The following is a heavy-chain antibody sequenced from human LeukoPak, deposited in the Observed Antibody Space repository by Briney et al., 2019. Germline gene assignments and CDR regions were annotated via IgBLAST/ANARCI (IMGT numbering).Heavy chain of an antibody. J-gene: IGHJ4*02. Sequence: GGSLRLSCTASGFTFGDYAMRWVRQAPGKGLEWVGFIRSKAYGGTTEYAASVKGRLTISRDDSKSIAYLQINSLKTEDTAVYYCTRVSRYRTMIVVVDMYYFDYWGQGTLVTVSS. CDR1: GFTFGDYA. CDR3: TRVSRYRTMIVVVDMYYFDY. V-gene: IGHV3-49*04. CDR2: IRSKAYGGTT. D-gene: IGHD3-22*01.